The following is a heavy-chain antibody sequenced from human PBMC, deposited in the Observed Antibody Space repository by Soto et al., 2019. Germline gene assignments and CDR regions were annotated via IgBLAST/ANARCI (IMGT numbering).Heavy chain of an antibody. Sequence: GGSLRLSCAASGFTFSSYAMSWVRQAPGKGLEWVSAISGSGGSTYYADSVKGRFTISRDNSKNTLYLQMNSLGAEDTAVYYCAKDLQYSSGWSRGGWFDPWGQGTLVTVSS. CDR3: AKDLQYSSGWSRGGWFDP. CDR1: GFTFSSYA. CDR2: ISGSGGST. V-gene: IGHV3-23*01. D-gene: IGHD6-19*01. J-gene: IGHJ5*02.